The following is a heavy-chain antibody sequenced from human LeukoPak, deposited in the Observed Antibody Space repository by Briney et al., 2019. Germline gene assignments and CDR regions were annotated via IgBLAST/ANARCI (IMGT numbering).Heavy chain of an antibody. Sequence: GGSLRLSCAASGFTFSSYSMNWVRQAPGKGLEWVSYVSSSSSSIYYADSVKGRFTISRDNAKNSLYLQMNSLRAEDTAVYYCARGDRYYYYMDVWGKGTTVTVSS. V-gene: IGHV3-48*01. CDR1: GFTFSSYS. D-gene: IGHD2-21*02. J-gene: IGHJ6*03. CDR2: VSSSSSSI. CDR3: ARGDRYYYYMDV.